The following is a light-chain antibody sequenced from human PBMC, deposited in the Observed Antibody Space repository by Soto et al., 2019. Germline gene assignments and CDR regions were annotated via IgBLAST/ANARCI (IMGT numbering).Light chain of an antibody. Sequence: QSVLTQPPSASGTPWQRVTISCSVSSSNIGSNTVNWYQQLPGSAPKLLIYSNNQRPSGVPDRFSGSKSGTSASLAISGLQSEDEADYYCAAWDDSLHGFYVFGTGTKVTVL. V-gene: IGLV1-44*01. CDR1: SSNIGSNT. CDR2: SNN. J-gene: IGLJ1*01. CDR3: AAWDDSLHGFYV.